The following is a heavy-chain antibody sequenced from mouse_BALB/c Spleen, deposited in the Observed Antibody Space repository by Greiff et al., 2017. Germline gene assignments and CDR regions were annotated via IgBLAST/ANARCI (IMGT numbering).Heavy chain of an antibody. CDR3: ARCPYGNSMDY. D-gene: IGHD2-10*02. Sequence: EVQLQQSGAELVKPGASVKLSCTASGFNIKDTYMHWVKQRPEQGLEWIGRIDPANGNTKYDPKFQGKATITADTSSNTAYLQLSSLTSEDTAVYYCARCPYGNSMDYWGQGTSVTVSS. CDR1: GFNIKDTY. CDR2: IDPANGNT. V-gene: IGHV14-3*02. J-gene: IGHJ4*01.